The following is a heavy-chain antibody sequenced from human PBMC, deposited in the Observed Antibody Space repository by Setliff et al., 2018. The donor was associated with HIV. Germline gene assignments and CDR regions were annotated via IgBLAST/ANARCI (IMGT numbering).Heavy chain of an antibody. CDR3: ARDPYYYGSGSLGLDY. CDR1: GGTFSSYA. J-gene: IGHJ4*02. Sequence: GASVKVSCKASGGTFSSYAISWVRQAPGQGLEWMGGIIPIFGTANYAQKFQGRVTITADESTSTAYMELSSLRSEDTAVHYCARDPYYYGSGSLGLDYWGQGTLVTVSS. V-gene: IGHV1-69*13. CDR2: IIPIFGTA. D-gene: IGHD3-10*01.